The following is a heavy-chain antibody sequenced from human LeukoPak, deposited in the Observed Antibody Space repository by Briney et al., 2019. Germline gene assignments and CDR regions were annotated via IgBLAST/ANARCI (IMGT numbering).Heavy chain of an antibody. CDR3: ASFEGEWLSNWFDP. J-gene: IGHJ5*02. Sequence: GASVKVSCKASGYTFTGYDMHWVRQAPGQGLEWMGWINPNSGGTNYAQKFQGRVTMTRDTSISTAYMELSRLRSDDTAVYYCASFEGEWLSNWFDPWGQGTLVTVSS. V-gene: IGHV1-2*02. CDR1: GYTFTGYD. D-gene: IGHD3-3*01. CDR2: INPNSGGT.